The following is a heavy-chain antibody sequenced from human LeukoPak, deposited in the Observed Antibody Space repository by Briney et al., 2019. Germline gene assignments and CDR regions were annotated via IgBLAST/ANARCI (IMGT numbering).Heavy chain of an antibody. CDR3: ARGISSGWYGGWFDP. CDR2: IYYTGST. Sequence: PSETLSLTCTVSGGSIISYYWNWIRQPPGKGLEWIGYIYYTGSTNYNPSLKSRVTISKDTSKNQFSLNLSSVTAADTAVYYCARGISSGWYGGWFDPWGQGTLVTVSS. CDR1: GGSIISYY. J-gene: IGHJ5*02. V-gene: IGHV4-59*01. D-gene: IGHD6-19*01.